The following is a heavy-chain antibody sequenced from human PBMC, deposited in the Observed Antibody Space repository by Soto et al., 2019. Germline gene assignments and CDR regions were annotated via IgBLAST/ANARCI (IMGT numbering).Heavy chain of an antibody. D-gene: IGHD3-9*01. Sequence: SETLSLTCAVSGGSISGSYYYWGWLRQSPGKGPEWIGSVFYTGFTSYNPSLESRVSVSVDTSKNQFSLKVSGVSAADTAVYYCAREVNFEWLSSQNWFDPWGQGTLVTVSS. CDR3: AREVNFEWLSSQNWFDP. CDR1: GGSISGSYYY. CDR2: VFYTGFT. J-gene: IGHJ5*02. V-gene: IGHV4-39*02.